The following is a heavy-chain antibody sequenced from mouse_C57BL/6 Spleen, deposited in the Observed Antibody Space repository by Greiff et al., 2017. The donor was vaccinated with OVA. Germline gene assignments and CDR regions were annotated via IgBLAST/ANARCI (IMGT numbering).Heavy chain of an antibody. CDR3: ARGYDYDRAWFAY. CDR1: GYTFTSYG. Sequence: VKLVESGAELARPGASVKLSCKASGYTFTSYGISWVKQRTGQGLEWIGEIYPRSGNTYYNEKFKGKATLTADKSSSTAYMELRSLTSEDSAVYFCARGYDYDRAWFAYWGQGTLVTVSA. J-gene: IGHJ3*01. D-gene: IGHD2-4*01. CDR2: IYPRSGNT. V-gene: IGHV1-81*01.